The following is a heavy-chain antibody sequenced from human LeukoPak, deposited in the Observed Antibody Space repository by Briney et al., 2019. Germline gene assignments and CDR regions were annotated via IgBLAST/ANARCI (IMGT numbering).Heavy chain of an antibody. CDR3: ARDGRLLWFGELFTY. D-gene: IGHD3-10*01. J-gene: IGHJ4*02. Sequence: GGSLRLSCAASGFTFSSYSMNWVRQAPGKGLEWVSYISSSSSTIYYADSVKGRFTISRDNAKSSLYLQMNSLRAEDTAVYYCARDGRLLWFGELFTYWGQGTLVTVSS. V-gene: IGHV3-48*01. CDR1: GFTFSSYS. CDR2: ISSSSSTI.